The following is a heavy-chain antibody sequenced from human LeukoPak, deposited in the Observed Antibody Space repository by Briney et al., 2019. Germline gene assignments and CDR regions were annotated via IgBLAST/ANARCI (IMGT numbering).Heavy chain of an antibody. CDR1: GGSISSYY. CDR2: IYTSGST. D-gene: IGHD3-22*01. V-gene: IGHV4-4*07. J-gene: IGHJ3*02. CDR3: AREDYSSGYVLPGVAFDI. Sequence: SETLSLTCTVSGGSISSYYWSWIRQPAGKGLEWIGRIYTSGSTNYNPSLKSRVTISVDTSKNQFSLKLSSVTAADTAVYYCAREDYSSGYVLPGVAFDIWGQGTMVTVSS.